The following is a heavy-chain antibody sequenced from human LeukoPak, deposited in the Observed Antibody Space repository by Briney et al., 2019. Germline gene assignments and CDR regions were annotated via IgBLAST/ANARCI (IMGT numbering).Heavy chain of an antibody. CDR1: GGSLSSYY. Sequence: SETLSLTCTLSGGSLSSYYWSGIRQPPGGGLEWIGYIYYSESTNYNPSLKSRLTISLDTPKNQFSLKLSSVADADTADYYCARGQKSGSYRPFDYWGQGTLVTVSS. CDR2: IYYSEST. V-gene: IGHV4-59*01. D-gene: IGHD1-26*01. CDR3: ARGQKSGSYRPFDY. J-gene: IGHJ4*02.